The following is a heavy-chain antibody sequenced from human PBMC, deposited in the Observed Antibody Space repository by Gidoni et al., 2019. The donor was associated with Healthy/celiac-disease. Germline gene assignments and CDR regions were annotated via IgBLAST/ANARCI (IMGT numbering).Heavy chain of an antibody. D-gene: IGHD3-10*01. CDR2: ISSSSSYI. J-gene: IGHJ6*02. V-gene: IGHV3-21*01. CDR1: GFTFSSYS. Sequence: EVHLVASGGGLVKPGGSLRLSCAASGFTFSSYSMIWVRQAPGKGLEWVSSISSSSSYIYYADSVKGRFTIYRDNAKNSLYLQMNSLRAEDTAVYYCARDGYYYGSGLSSLVYYYYGMDVWGQGTTVTVSS. CDR3: ARDGYYYGSGLSSLVYYYYGMDV.